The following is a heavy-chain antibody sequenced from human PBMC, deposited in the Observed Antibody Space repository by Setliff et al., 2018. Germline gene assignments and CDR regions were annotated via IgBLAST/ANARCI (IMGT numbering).Heavy chain of an antibody. D-gene: IGHD3-10*01. CDR2: IYYSGST. V-gene: IGHV4-59*01. Sequence: SETLSLTCSVSGDSMSFSYWSWIRQPPGKGLEWIGYIYYSGSTDSHLSLKSRVSISIDTSKNQFSLNVRSVTAADTAIYYCAKGRGEMDSWGQGILVTVSS. CDR1: GDSMSFSY. J-gene: IGHJ4*02. CDR3: AKGRGEMDS.